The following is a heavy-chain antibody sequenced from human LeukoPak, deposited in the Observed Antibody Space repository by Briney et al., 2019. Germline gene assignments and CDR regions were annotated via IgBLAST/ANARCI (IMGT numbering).Heavy chain of an antibody. CDR2: IYYSGSA. Sequence: SETLSLTCAVYGGSFSGYYWSWIRQPPGKGLEWIGYIYYSGSANYNPSLKSRVTISVDTSKNQFSLKLSSVTAADTAVYYCARVRYSNYAPGYFDYWGQGTLVTVSS. CDR1: GGSFSGYY. CDR3: ARVRYSNYAPGYFDY. V-gene: IGHV4-59*01. J-gene: IGHJ4*02. D-gene: IGHD4-11*01.